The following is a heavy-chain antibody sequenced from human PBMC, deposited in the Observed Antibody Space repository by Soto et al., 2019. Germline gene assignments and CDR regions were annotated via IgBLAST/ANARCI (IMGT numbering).Heavy chain of an antibody. CDR3: AKDGLTGTRAGGMDV. J-gene: IGHJ6*02. CDR1: GFTFSSYG. D-gene: IGHD1-7*01. CDR2: ISYDGSNK. V-gene: IGHV3-30*18. Sequence: PGGSLRLSCAASGFTFSSYGMHWVRQAPGKGLEWVAVISYDGSNKYYADSVKGRFTISRDNSKNTLYLQMNSLRAEDTAVYYCAKDGLTGTRAGGMDVWGQGTTVTVSS.